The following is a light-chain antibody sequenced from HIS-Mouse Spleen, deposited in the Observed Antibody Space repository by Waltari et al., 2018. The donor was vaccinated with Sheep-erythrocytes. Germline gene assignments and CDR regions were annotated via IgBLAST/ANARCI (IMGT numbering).Light chain of an antibody. J-gene: IGLJ3*02. CDR2: EVS. CDR1: SSYVGGYHY. CDR3: SSYAGSNNWV. V-gene: IGLV2-8*01. Sequence: QSALTQPPSASGSPGQSVTLSCTGTSSYVGGYHYVSWYQQHPGKAPKLMIYEVSKRRSGVPDRFSGSKSGNTASLTVSGLQAEDEADYYCSSYAGSNNWVFGGGTKLTVL.